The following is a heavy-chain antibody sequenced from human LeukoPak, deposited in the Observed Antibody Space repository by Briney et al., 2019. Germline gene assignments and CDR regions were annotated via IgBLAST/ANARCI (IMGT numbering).Heavy chain of an antibody. CDR2: IIPIFGTA. Sequence: SVKVSCKASGGTFSSYAISWVRQAPGQGLEWMGGIIPIFGTANYAQKFQGRVTITADESTSTAYMELSSLRSEDTAVYYCAGDVDIAAAGNFDYWGQGTLVTVSS. D-gene: IGHD6-13*01. V-gene: IGHV1-69*13. CDR1: GGTFSSYA. CDR3: AGDVDIAAAGNFDY. J-gene: IGHJ4*02.